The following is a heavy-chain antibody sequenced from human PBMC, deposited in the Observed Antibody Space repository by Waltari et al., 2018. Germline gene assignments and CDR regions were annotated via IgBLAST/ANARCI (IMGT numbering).Heavy chain of an antibody. J-gene: IGHJ4*02. V-gene: IGHV1-2*06. CDR3: ARDRDFVGNSAWCFDY. CDR2: INPNSGGT. D-gene: IGHD4-4*01. Sequence: QVQLVQSGAEVRKPGASVKVSCKASGYTFTGDYIHWVRQAPGQGLEWLGRINPNSGGTNFAQKFQGRVTMTRDTSINTAYMELSSLRSDDTAVYYCARDRDFVGNSAWCFDYWGPGTLVTVSS. CDR1: GYTFTGDY.